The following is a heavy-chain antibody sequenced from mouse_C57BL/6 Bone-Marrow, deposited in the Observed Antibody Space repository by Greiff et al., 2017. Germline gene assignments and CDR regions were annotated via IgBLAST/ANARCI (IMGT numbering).Heavy chain of an antibody. J-gene: IGHJ1*03. V-gene: IGHV1-39*01. CDR1: GYSFNDYN. Sequence: VQLLQSGPELVKPGASVKISCKASGYSFNDYNMNWVKQSNGKSLEWIGVINPNYGTTSYHQKFKGKATLTVDQSYRTAYMQLNSLTSEDSAVYYCALIYDGYWYFYVWGTGTTVTVSS. D-gene: IGHD2-3*01. CDR2: INPNYGTT. CDR3: ALIYDGYWYFYV.